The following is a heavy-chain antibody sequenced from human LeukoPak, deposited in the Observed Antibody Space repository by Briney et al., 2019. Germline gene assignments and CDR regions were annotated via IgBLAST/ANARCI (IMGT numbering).Heavy chain of an antibody. J-gene: IGHJ4*02. CDR2: IRTKIEDGAT. Sequence: PGGSLRLSCAVSGFTFSNAWMSWVRQTPGKGLEWVGRIRTKIEDGATDYAAPVKGRFTISGDDSKNTLYLEMNSLKSEDTAVYYCTTGLGAVTTVGVDDFWGQGTLVTVSS. D-gene: IGHD4-17*01. CDR1: GFTFSNAW. V-gene: IGHV3-15*01. CDR3: TTGLGAVTTVGVDDF.